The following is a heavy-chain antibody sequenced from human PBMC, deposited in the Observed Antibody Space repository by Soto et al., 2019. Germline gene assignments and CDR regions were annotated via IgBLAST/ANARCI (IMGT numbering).Heavy chain of an antibody. CDR3: ARDDYDFWSGYPLYYYYGMDV. V-gene: IGHV3-33*01. Sequence: LRLSCAASGFTFSSYGMHWVRQAPGKGLEWVAVIWYDGSNKYYADSVKGRFTISRDNSKNTLYLQMNSLRAEDTAVYYCARDDYDFWSGYPLYYYYGMDVWGQGTTVTVSS. J-gene: IGHJ6*02. CDR2: IWYDGSNK. CDR1: GFTFSSYG. D-gene: IGHD3-3*01.